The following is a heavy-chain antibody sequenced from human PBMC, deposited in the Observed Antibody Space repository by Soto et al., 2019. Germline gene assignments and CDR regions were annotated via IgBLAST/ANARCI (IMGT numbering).Heavy chain of an antibody. V-gene: IGHV3-30*18. D-gene: IGHD3-22*01. CDR3: AKDRVGRIKYYYDTSGDFDY. Sequence: PEETLSLTCTVSGGSISSSSYYWGWVRQAPGKGLEWVAVMSYDGSNKNYADSVKGRFTISRDNSKNTLYLQVNSLRAEDTAVYYCAKDRVGRIKYYYDTSGDFDYWGQGTLVTVSS. CDR2: MSYDGSNK. J-gene: IGHJ4*02. CDR1: GGSISSSSYY.